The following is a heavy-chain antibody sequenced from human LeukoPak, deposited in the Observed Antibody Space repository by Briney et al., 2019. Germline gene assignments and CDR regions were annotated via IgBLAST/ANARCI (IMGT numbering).Heavy chain of an antibody. V-gene: IGHV3-23*01. CDR1: GFTFSSHA. Sequence: QPGGSLRLSCAASGFTFSSHAMSWVRQTPGKGLEWVSSISGSGGRTHYADSVKGRFTVSRDNSKNTLYLQMNSLRAEDTAVYYCAKDGGTGEHDYWGQGTLVTVSS. CDR3: AKDGGTGEHDY. D-gene: IGHD4-17*01. J-gene: IGHJ4*02. CDR2: ISGSGGRT.